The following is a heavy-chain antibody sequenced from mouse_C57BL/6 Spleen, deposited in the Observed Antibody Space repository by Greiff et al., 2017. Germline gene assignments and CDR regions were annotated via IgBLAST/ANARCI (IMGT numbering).Heavy chain of an antibody. V-gene: IGHV1-42*01. CDR3: ARDYGSSYGGAMDY. D-gene: IGHD1-1*01. Sequence: VQLKQSGPELVKPGASVKISCKASGYSFTGYYMNWVKQSPEKSLEWIGEINPSTGGTTYNQKFKAKATLTVDKSSSTAYMQLKSLTSEDSAVYYCARDYGSSYGGAMDYWGQGTSVTVSS. CDR1: GYSFTGYY. CDR2: INPSTGGT. J-gene: IGHJ4*01.